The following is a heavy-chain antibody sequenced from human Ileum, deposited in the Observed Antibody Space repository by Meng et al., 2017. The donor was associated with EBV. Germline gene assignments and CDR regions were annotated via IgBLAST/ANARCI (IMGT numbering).Heavy chain of an antibody. CDR3: ARHHHSPTFDY. J-gene: IGHJ4*02. V-gene: IGHV4-39*01. CDR2: VVYSGTT. Sequence: QLQLQGSGPGLVKPSEPLSLTSTVSGGSISSSSYYWAWIRQPPGEGLEWIGSVVYSGTTYYTSSLKSRVSISVDTSKNQFSLKLSSVTAADTAVYYCARHHHSPTFDYWGQGTLVTVPS. CDR1: GGSISSSSYY. D-gene: IGHD1-14*01.